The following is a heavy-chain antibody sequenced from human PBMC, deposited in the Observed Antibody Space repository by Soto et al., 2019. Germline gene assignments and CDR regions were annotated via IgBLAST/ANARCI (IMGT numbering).Heavy chain of an antibody. V-gene: IGHV1-58*01. D-gene: IGHD3-16*02. CDR3: AAGYLNWFDP. CDR2: IVVGSGNT. Sequence: SVKVSCKVSGFTFASSTVQWVRQARGQRLECIGWIVVGSGNTNYAQKFQERVTISRDMSTRTAYMELSSLTSEDTAVYYCAAGYLNWFDPWGQGTLVIVSS. J-gene: IGHJ5*02. CDR1: GFTFASST.